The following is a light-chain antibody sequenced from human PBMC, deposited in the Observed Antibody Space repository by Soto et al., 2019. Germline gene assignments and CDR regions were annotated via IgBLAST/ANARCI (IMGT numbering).Light chain of an antibody. CDR1: SSDVGAYNY. V-gene: IGLV2-8*01. Sequence: QSALTQPPSASGSPGQSVTISCTGTSSDVGAYNYLSWYQQHPGKAPKLMIYEVSNRPSGVPDRFSGSKSGNTASLTVSGLQAEDEADYYCSSYAGSNNYVFGTGTKLTVL. CDR2: EVS. CDR3: SSYAGSNNYV. J-gene: IGLJ1*01.